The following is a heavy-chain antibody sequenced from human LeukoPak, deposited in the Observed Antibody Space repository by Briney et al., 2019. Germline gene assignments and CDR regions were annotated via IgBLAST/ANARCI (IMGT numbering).Heavy chain of an antibody. J-gene: IGHJ4*02. CDR1: GFTFSSYS. CDR3: ARESHQLWSTGNKYYFDY. CDR2: ISSSSSYI. D-gene: IGHD5-18*01. Sequence: GGSLRLSCAASGFTFSSYSMNWVRQAPGKGLEWVSSISSSSSYIYYADSVKGRFAISRDNAKNTLYLQMNSLRAEDTAVYYCARESHQLWSTGNKYYFDYWGQGTLVTVSS. V-gene: IGHV3-21*01.